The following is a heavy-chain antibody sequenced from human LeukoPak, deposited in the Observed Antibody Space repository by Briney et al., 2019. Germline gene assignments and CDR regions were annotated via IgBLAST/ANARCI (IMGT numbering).Heavy chain of an antibody. V-gene: IGHV3-23*01. Sequence: PGGSLRLSCTASGFSFSSFAWSWVRQAPGEGLVWVSAVSVAGDTYYADSVKGRFTVSRDNSKNTLYLQMNSLGAEDTAVYYCAKSVFHIMTDYYFALDVWGQGTTVTVSS. D-gene: IGHD3-9*01. CDR1: GFSFSSFA. CDR2: VSVAGDT. CDR3: AKSVFHIMTDYYFALDV. J-gene: IGHJ6*02.